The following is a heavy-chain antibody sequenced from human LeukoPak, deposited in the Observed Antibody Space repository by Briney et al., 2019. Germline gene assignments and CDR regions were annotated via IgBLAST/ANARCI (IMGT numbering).Heavy chain of an antibody. Sequence: PGGSLRLSCAASGFTFSSCAMSWVRQTPGKGLEWVSAISGSGGRTYYADSVKGRFTISRDNSKNTLYLQMNSLRAEDTAVYYCAKVAAAGYYFDCWGRGTLVTVSS. CDR3: AKVAAAGYYFDC. D-gene: IGHD6-13*01. V-gene: IGHV3-23*01. CDR2: ISGSGGRT. J-gene: IGHJ4*02. CDR1: GFTFSSCA.